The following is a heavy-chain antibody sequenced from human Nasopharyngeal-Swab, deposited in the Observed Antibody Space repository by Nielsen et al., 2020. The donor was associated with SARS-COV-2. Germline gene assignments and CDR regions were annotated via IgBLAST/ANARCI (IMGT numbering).Heavy chain of an antibody. V-gene: IGHV3-7*03. CDR2: IKQDGSEK. CDR1: GFTFSSYG. CDR3: ARDKGIDFWSGLGISGMDV. J-gene: IGHJ6*02. D-gene: IGHD3-3*01. Sequence: GGSLRLSCAASGFTFSSYGMSWVSQAPGKGLEWEANIKQDGSEKYYVDSVKGRFTISRDNAKNSLYLQMNSLRAEDTAVYYCARDKGIDFWSGLGISGMDVWGQGTTVTVSS.